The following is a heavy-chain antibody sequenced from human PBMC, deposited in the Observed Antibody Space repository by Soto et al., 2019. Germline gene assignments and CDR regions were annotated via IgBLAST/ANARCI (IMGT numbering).Heavy chain of an antibody. J-gene: IGHJ4*02. D-gene: IGHD2-2*01. Sequence: GGSLRLSCAASGFTVSSNYMSWVRQAPGKGLEWVSVIYSGGSTYYVDSVKGRFTISRHNSKNTLYLQMNSLRAEDTAVYCCARVTGCSSTSCYEYYFDYWGQGTLVTVSS. CDR3: ARVTGCSSTSCYEYYFDY. CDR1: GFTVSSNY. CDR2: IYSGGST. V-gene: IGHV3-53*04.